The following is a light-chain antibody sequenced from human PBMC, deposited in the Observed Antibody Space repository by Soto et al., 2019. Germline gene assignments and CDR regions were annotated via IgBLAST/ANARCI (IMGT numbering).Light chain of an antibody. CDR3: ETWDTNVVV. J-gene: IGLJ2*01. CDR2: LEGSGSY. CDR1: SGHSTYI. Sequence: QPVLTQSSSASASLGCSVKLTCTLSSGHSTYIIAWHQQQPGKAPRYLMKLEGSGSYNKGSGIPDRFSGSSSGADRYLTISNLQFEDEADYYCETWDTNVVVFGGGTKVTVL. V-gene: IGLV4-60*02.